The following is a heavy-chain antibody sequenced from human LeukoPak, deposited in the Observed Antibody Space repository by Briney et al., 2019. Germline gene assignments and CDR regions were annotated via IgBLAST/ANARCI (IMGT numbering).Heavy chain of an antibody. CDR3: ARVVGGGWWCDR. CDR2: ISNRSTAI. Sequence: GGSLRLSCAASGFTFSDHSMNWVRQTPGKGLEWVSYISNRSTAIYYADSVKGRFTISRDNAKNSLYLQMNSLRDEHTAVYYCARVVGGGWWCDRWGQGTLVSVCS. V-gene: IGHV3-48*02. CDR1: GFTFSDHS. J-gene: IGHJ5*02. D-gene: IGHD3-16*01.